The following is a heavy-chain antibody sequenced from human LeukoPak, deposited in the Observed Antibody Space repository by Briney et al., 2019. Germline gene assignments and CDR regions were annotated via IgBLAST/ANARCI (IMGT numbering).Heavy chain of an antibody. J-gene: IGHJ5*02. CDR1: GFTLSNYA. D-gene: IGHD3-16*01. Sequence: GGSLRLSCVASGFTLSNYAMNWVRQAPGKGLDWVSTISVGHSTNYAGSVKGRFTISRDNSISTLYLQMNSLRAEDTAVYYCAKGTQFGSTHWFDPWGQGTLVTVSS. CDR2: ISVGHST. V-gene: IGHV3-23*01. CDR3: AKGTQFGSTHWFDP.